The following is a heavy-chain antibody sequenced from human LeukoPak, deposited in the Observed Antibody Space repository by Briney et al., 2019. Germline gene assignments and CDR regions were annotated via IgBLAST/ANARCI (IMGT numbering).Heavy chain of an antibody. CDR2: IYYSGST. CDR1: GGSISSYY. CDR3: ARVYYSSSYDYWYFDL. V-gene: IGHV4-59*01. D-gene: IGHD6-13*01. Sequence: PSETLSLTCTASGGSISSYYWSWIRQPPGKGLEWIGYIYYSGSTNYNRSLKSRVTISVDTSKNQFSLKLSSVTAADTAVYYCARVYYSSSYDYWYFDLWGRGTLVTVSS. J-gene: IGHJ2*01.